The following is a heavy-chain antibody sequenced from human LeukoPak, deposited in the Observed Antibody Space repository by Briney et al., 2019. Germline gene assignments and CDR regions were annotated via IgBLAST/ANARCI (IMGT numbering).Heavy chain of an antibody. CDR1: GGSFSGYY. J-gene: IGHJ4*02. CDR2: INHSGSA. Sequence: SETLSLTCAVSGGSFSGYYWTWIRQPPGKGLEWIGEINHSGSANYNPSLMSRVTISLDTSKNQFSLKLSSVTAADTAVYYCAREGYSNYADYWGQGTLVTVSS. V-gene: IGHV4-34*01. D-gene: IGHD4-11*01. CDR3: AREGYSNYADY.